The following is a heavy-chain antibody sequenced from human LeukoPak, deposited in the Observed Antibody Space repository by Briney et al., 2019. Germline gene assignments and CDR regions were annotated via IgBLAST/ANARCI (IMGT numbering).Heavy chain of an antibody. CDR2: ISSSSSTI. CDR1: GFTFSSYS. Sequence: PGGSLRLSCAASGFTFSSYSMNWVRQAPGKGLEWVSCISSSSSTIYYADSVKGRFTISRDNAKNSLYLQMNSLRAEDTAVYYCARGFSGSYFGYWGQGTLVTVSS. V-gene: IGHV3-48*01. J-gene: IGHJ4*02. CDR3: ARGFSGSYFGY. D-gene: IGHD1-26*01.